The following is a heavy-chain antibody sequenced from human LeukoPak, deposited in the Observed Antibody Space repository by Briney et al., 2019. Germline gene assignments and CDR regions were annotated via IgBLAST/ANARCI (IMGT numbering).Heavy chain of an antibody. CDR2: INQDGSEE. CDR3: VRDGGVSGYDLLDY. CDR1: GFIFSNYG. V-gene: IGHV3-7*01. D-gene: IGHD5-12*01. Sequence: GGSLRLSCEVSGFIFSNYGMHWVRQAPGKGLEWVAHINQDGSEEHYMDSVKARFIISRDNAKNSLSLQMDSLRAEDTAVYYCVRDGGVSGYDLLDYWGQGTLVTVST. J-gene: IGHJ4*02.